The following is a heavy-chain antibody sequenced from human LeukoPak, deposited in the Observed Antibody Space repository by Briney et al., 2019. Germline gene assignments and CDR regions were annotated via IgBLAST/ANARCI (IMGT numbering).Heavy chain of an antibody. CDR1: GYTFTSYA. V-gene: IGHV1-3*01. D-gene: IGHD3-10*01. Sequence: ASVKVSCKASGYTFTSYAMHWVRQAPGQRLEWMGWINAGNGNTKYSQKFQGRVTITRDTSASTAYMELSSLRSEDTAVYYCARGSPTSKLLWFGNFDYWGQGTLVTFSS. CDR3: ARGSPTSKLLWFGNFDY. CDR2: INAGNGNT. J-gene: IGHJ4*02.